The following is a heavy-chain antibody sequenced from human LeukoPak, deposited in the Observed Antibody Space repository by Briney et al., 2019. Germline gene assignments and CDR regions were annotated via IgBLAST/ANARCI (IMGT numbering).Heavy chain of an antibody. D-gene: IGHD3-16*01. CDR1: GFTFSSYE. CDR3: ARDPSRAGGGWFDP. CDR2: ISSSGSTI. Sequence: GGSLRLSCAASGFTFSSYEMNWVRQAPGKGLEWVSYISSSGSTIYYADSVKGRFIISRDNAKNSLYLQMNSLRAEDTAVYYCARDPSRAGGGWFDPWGQGTLVTVSS. J-gene: IGHJ5*02. V-gene: IGHV3-48*03.